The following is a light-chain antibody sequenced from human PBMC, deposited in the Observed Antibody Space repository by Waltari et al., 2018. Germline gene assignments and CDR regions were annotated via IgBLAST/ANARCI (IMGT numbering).Light chain of an antibody. J-gene: IGLJ2*01. CDR3: VLYMGSGISV. V-gene: IGLV8-61*01. Sequence: QTVVTQEPSFSVSPGGTGTLTCGFSSGSISTRYPPSWYQQTPGQAPRTLIYSTNTRSSGVPDRFSGSILGNKAALTITGAQADDESDYYCVLYMGSGISVFGGGTKLTVL. CDR1: SGSISTRYP. CDR2: STN.